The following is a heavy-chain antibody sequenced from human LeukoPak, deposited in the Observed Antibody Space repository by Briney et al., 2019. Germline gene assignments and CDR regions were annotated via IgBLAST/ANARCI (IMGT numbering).Heavy chain of an antibody. Sequence: GGSLRLSCAASGFTFSSYAMSWVRQAPGKGLEWVSAISGSGGSTYYADSVKGRFTISRDNSKNTLYLQMNSLRAEDTAVYYCAKDAVGSSWYGGDYYYYMDVWGKGTTVTVSS. J-gene: IGHJ6*03. V-gene: IGHV3-23*01. CDR3: AKDAVGSSWYGGDYYYYMDV. CDR1: GFTFSSYA. D-gene: IGHD6-13*01. CDR2: ISGSGGST.